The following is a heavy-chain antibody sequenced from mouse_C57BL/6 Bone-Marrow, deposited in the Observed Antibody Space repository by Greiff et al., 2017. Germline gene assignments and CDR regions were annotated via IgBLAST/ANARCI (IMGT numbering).Heavy chain of an antibody. CDR2: ISYDGSN. CDR3: ARQGGYYVYFDY. V-gene: IGHV3-6*01. J-gene: IGHJ2*01. CDR1: GYSITSGYY. D-gene: IGHD2-3*01. Sequence: EVKLMESGPGLVKPSQSLSLTCSVTGYSITSGYYWNWIRQFPGNKLEWMGYISYDGSNNYNPSLKNRISITRDTSKNQFFLKLNSVTTEDTATYYCARQGGYYVYFDYWGQGTTLTVSS.